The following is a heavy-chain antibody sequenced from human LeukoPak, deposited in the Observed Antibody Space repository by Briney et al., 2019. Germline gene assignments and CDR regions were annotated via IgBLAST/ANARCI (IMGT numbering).Heavy chain of an antibody. CDR3: ARGPLGPYIVANGYYFDY. CDR2: VYTRGNT. J-gene: IGHJ4*02. CDR1: GGSLSNSY. V-gene: IGHV4-4*07. D-gene: IGHD5-12*01. Sequence: SETLSLTCTVSGGSLSNSYWSWIRQPAGEGLEWIGRVYTRGNTDYNPSLKSRVTISVDTSKNQFSLKLSSVTAADTAVYYCARGPLGPYIVANGYYFDYWGQGTLVTVSS.